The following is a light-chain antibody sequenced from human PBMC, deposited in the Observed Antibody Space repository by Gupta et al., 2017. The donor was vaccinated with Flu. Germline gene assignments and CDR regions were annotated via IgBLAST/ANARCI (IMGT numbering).Light chain of an antibody. CDR2: AAS. V-gene: IGKV1-39*01. J-gene: IGKJ5*01. CDR1: QTISSY. Sequence: DIQMTQSPSSLSASVGDRVTITCRASQTISSYLNWYQQKPGKAPKLLIDAASNLQRGVPSRFSGGGSGTDFTLTISSLQPEDFATYYCQQSYTTRITFGQGTRLEIK. CDR3: QQSYTTRIT.